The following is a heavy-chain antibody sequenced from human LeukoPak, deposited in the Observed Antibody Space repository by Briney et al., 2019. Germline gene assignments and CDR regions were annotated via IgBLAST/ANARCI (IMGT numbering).Heavy chain of an antibody. CDR3: ARDDYGSGSFIQH. Sequence: SETLSLTCTVSGGSISSYYWSWIRQPPGKGLEWIGYIYYSGSTNYNPSLKSRVTISADTSKNQFSLKLSSVTAADTAVYYCARDDYGSGSFIQHWGQGTLVTVSS. D-gene: IGHD3-10*01. V-gene: IGHV4-59*01. J-gene: IGHJ1*01. CDR1: GGSISSYY. CDR2: IYYSGST.